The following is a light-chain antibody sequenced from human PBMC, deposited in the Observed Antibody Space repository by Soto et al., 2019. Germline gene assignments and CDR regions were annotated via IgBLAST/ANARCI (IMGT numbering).Light chain of an antibody. J-gene: IGKJ1*01. Sequence: DIQMTQSPSSLSASVGDRVTISCRSSQNIHKYLNWYQQRPGKAPKLLVYEATSLETGVSSKFSGSGSGTDFTLTINGLHPEDFASYYCQQSFVSPWTFGQGT. V-gene: IGKV1-39*01. CDR1: QNIHKY. CDR3: QQSFVSPWT. CDR2: EAT.